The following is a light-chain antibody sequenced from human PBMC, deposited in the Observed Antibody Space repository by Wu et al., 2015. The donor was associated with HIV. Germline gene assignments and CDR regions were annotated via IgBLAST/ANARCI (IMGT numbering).Light chain of an antibody. CDR2: AAS. V-gene: IGKV3-20*01. J-gene: IGKJ4*01. CDR1: QSVSNNY. Sequence: EIVLTQSPGTLSLSPGERATLSCRASQSVSNNYLAWYQQKPGQAPRLLIYAASSRATGIPDRFSGSGSGTDFTLTINRLEPEDFAVYSCHQYGGSLSFGGGTKVEIK. CDR3: HQYGGSLS.